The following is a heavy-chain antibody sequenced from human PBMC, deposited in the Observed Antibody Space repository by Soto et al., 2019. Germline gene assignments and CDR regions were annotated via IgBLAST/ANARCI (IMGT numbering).Heavy chain of an antibody. J-gene: IGHJ3*02. V-gene: IGHV4-59*01. CDR3: ARETERPSYYDFWSGFDAFEI. CDR1: GGSISSYY. Sequence: PSETLSLTCTVSGGSISSYYWSGIRQPPGKGLEWIGYIYYRGSTNYNLSLKSRVTISVDTSKNLFSLKLSSLAAVDTALYFCARETERPSYYDFWSGFDAFEIWGQGT. D-gene: IGHD3-3*01. CDR2: IYYRGST.